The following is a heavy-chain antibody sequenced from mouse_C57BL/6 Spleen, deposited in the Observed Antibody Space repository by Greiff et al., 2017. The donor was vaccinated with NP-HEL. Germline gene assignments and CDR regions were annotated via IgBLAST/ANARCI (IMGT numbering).Heavy chain of an antibody. Sequence: VQLQQSGAELVKPGASVKLSCKASGYTFTSYWMQWVKQRPGQGLEWIGEIDPSDSYTNYNQKFKGKATLTVDTSSSTAYMQLSSLTSEDSAVYYCARDSSGYDYYAMDYWGQGTSVTVSS. CDR2: IDPSDSYT. CDR1: GYTFTSYW. V-gene: IGHV1-50*01. CDR3: ARDSSGYDYYAMDY. D-gene: IGHD3-2*02. J-gene: IGHJ4*01.